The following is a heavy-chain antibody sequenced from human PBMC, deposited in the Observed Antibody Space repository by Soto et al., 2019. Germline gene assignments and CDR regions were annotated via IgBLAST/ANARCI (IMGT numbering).Heavy chain of an antibody. CDR1: GFTFSSYG. CDR3: AKAGGAQGVYFDY. V-gene: IGHV3-30*18. D-gene: IGHD3-16*01. J-gene: IGHJ4*02. Sequence: LRLSCAASGFTFSSYGMHWVRQAPGKGLEWVAVISYDGSNKYYADSVKGRFTISRDNSKNTLYLQMNSLRADDTAVYYCAKAGGAQGVYFDYWGQGTLVTVSS. CDR2: ISYDGSNK.